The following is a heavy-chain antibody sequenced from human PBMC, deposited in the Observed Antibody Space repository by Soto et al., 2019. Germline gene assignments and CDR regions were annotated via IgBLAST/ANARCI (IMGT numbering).Heavy chain of an antibody. D-gene: IGHD2-15*01. CDR2: IIPIFGTA. V-gene: IGHV1-69*13. Sequence: AVKVSCKASGGTFSSYAISWVRQAPGQGLEWMGGIIPIFGTANYAQKFQGRVTITADESTSTAYMELSSLRSEDTAVYYCARKTVVTQFRGMDVWGQGTTVTVSS. CDR1: GGTFSSYA. CDR3: ARKTVVTQFRGMDV. J-gene: IGHJ6*02.